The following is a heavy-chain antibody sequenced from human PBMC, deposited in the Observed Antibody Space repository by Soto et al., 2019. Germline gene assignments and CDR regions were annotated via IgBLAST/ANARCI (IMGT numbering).Heavy chain of an antibody. D-gene: IGHD6-19*01. V-gene: IGHV3-53*02. CDR3: ARDLYSSGWLRGGFGY. Sequence: EVQLVETGGGLIQPGGSLRLSCAASGFTVSSNYMSWVRQAPGKGLEWVSVIYSGGSTYYADSVKGRFTIPRDNSKNTLYLQMNSLRAEDTAVYYCARDLYSSGWLRGGFGYWGQGTLVTVSS. J-gene: IGHJ4*02. CDR1: GFTVSSNY. CDR2: IYSGGST.